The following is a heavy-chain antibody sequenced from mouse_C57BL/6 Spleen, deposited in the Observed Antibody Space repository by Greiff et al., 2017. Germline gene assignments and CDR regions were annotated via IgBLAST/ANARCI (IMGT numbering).Heavy chain of an antibody. D-gene: IGHD2-10*01. V-gene: IGHV1-61*01. CDR3: ARGLPPIY. CDR1: GYTFTSYW. J-gene: IGHJ2*01. CDR2: IYPSDSET. Sequence: QVQLQQPGAELVRPGSSVKLSCKASGYTFTSYWMDWVKQRPGQGLEWIGNIYPSDSETHYNQKFKDKATLTVDKSSSTAYMQLSSLTSEDSAVYYCARGLPPIYWAQGTTLTVTS.